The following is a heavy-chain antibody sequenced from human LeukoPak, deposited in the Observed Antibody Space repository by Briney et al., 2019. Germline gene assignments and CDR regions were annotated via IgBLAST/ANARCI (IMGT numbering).Heavy chain of an antibody. V-gene: IGHV1-58*01. CDR2: IVVGSGNT. D-gene: IGHD3-10*01. Sequence: GTSVKVSCKASGFTFTSSAVQWVRQARGQRLEWIGWIVVGSGNTNYAQKFQERVTITRDMSTSTAYMELSSLRSEDTAVYYCARQEDYYGSGNAFDIWGQGTMVTVSS. J-gene: IGHJ3*02. CDR3: ARQEDYYGSGNAFDI. CDR1: GFTFTSSA.